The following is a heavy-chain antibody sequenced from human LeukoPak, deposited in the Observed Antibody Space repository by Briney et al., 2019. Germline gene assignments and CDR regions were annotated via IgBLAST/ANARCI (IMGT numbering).Heavy chain of an antibody. Sequence: GGSLRLSCAASGFTFSSYELYWVRQAAGKELEWISYISSSSTIIKYADSVRGRFTISRDDARESLYLQMSSLRADDTAIYYCGASRQYVGAFDIWGQGTLVTVSS. CDR3: GASRQYVGAFDI. J-gene: IGHJ3*02. CDR2: ISSSSTII. V-gene: IGHV3-48*03. D-gene: IGHD3-16*01. CDR1: GFTFSSYE.